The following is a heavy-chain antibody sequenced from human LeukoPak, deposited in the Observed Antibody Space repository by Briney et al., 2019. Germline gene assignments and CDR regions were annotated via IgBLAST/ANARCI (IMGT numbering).Heavy chain of an antibody. CDR3: ARHLNGITIFGVVFDY. D-gene: IGHD3-3*01. CDR1: GGSISSYIYY. V-gene: IGHV4-39*01. CDR2: ISYSGST. J-gene: IGHJ4*02. Sequence: PSETLSLTCTVSGGSISSYIYYWGWVRQPPGKGLEWIGTISYSGSTYYNPSLKSRLTISVDTSKNQFSLKVSSVTAADTAVYYCARHLNGITIFGVVFDYWGQGTLVTVSS.